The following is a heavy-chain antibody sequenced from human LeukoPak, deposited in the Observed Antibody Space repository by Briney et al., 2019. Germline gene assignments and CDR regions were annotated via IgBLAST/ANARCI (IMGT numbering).Heavy chain of an antibody. Sequence: GSSVKVSCKASAATFSSYAISWVRQAPGQGLELMGGIIPSFGTANYAQKFQGRVTITTDESTSTAYMELSSLRSEDTAVYYCARERTAVTTDYYYYYYMDLWGKGTTVTVSS. CDR2: IIPSFGTA. CDR1: AATFSSYA. V-gene: IGHV1-69*05. D-gene: IGHD4-17*01. CDR3: ARERTAVTTDYYYYYYMDL. J-gene: IGHJ6*03.